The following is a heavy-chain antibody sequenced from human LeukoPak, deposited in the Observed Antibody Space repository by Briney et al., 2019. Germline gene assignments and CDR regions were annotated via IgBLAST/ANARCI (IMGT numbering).Heavy chain of an antibody. D-gene: IGHD6-13*01. Sequence: ASVKVSCKASGYTFSGHYMHWGRQAPGQGLEWMGWINPNTGATNYAQKFQGWVTMTRDMSISTTYMELSRLRSDDTAVYFCAREYISSWFDFWGQGTLVTVSS. CDR3: AREYISSWFDF. CDR1: GYTFSGHY. CDR2: INPNTGAT. J-gene: IGHJ4*02. V-gene: IGHV1-2*04.